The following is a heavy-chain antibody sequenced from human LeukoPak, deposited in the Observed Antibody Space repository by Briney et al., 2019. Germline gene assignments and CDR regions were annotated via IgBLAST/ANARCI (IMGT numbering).Heavy chain of an antibody. V-gene: IGHV4-30-4*01. CDR2: IYYTGST. CDR3: ARAYYDSSGYWYFDP. J-gene: IGHJ2*01. CDR1: GGSISSGDDY. Sequence: SETLSLTCTVSGGSISSGDDYWSWIRQPPGKGLEWIGYIYYTGSTYYHPFLKSRVTISVDTSKNQFSLKLSSVTAAETAVYYCARAYYDSSGYWYFDPWGRGTLVTVSS. D-gene: IGHD3-22*01.